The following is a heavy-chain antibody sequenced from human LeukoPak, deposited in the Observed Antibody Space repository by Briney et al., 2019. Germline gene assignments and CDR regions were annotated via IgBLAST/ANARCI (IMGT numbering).Heavy chain of an antibody. V-gene: IGHV4-59*01. CDR3: ARRVDSSLRFNWFDP. J-gene: IGHJ5*02. D-gene: IGHD6-6*01. CDR2: IYYSGST. CDR1: GGSISSYY. Sequence: SETLSLTCTVSGGSISSYYWSWIRQPPGKGLEWIGYIYYSGSTNYNPSLKSRVTISVDTSKNQFSLKLSSVTAADTAVYYCARRVDSSLRFNWFDPWGQGTLVTVSS.